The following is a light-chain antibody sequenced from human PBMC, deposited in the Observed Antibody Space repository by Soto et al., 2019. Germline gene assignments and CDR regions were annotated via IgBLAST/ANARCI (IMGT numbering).Light chain of an antibody. CDR3: QQYGSSPET. CDR1: QSVSSSY. V-gene: IGKV3-20*01. Sequence: EIVLTQSPGTLSLSPGERATLSCRASQSVSSSYLGWYQQKPGQAPRLLFYGASSRATSIPSMCSGSGSGTDFTIIISRLEPEDFAVYYCQQYGSSPETFGQGTKVEIK. J-gene: IGKJ1*01. CDR2: GAS.